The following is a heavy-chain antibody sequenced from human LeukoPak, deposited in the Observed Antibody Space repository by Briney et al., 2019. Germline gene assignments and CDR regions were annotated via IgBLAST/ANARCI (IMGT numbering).Heavy chain of an antibody. V-gene: IGHV3-7*01. CDR1: GLTFSSYW. CDR3: ARKDFWSGYFDY. J-gene: IGHJ4*02. Sequence: GGSLRLSCVASGLTFSSYWMNWVRQAPGKGLEWVANIKQDGSEKYYVGSVKGRFTISRDNAKSSLYLQMNSVRAEDTAVYYCARKDFWSGYFDYWGQGTLVTVSS. D-gene: IGHD3-3*01. CDR2: IKQDGSEK.